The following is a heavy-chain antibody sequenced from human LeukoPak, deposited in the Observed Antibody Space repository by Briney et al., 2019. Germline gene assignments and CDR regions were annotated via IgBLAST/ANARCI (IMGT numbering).Heavy chain of an antibody. CDR2: IYYSGAT. Sequence: SQTLSLTCTVSGGSISTSGYYWSWIRQHPGKGLEWIGYIYYSGATYYNPSLKSRVTISVGMSQDQFSLRLSSVTAADTAVYYCARVGDYGDYVYFQHWGQGTLVTVSS. CDR3: ARVGDYGDYVYFQH. V-gene: IGHV4-31*03. D-gene: IGHD4-17*01. J-gene: IGHJ1*01. CDR1: GGSISTSGYY.